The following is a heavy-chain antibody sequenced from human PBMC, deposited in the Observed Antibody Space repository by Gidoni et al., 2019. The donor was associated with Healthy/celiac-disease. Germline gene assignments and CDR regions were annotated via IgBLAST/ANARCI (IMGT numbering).Heavy chain of an antibody. J-gene: IGHJ4*02. V-gene: IGHV4-39*01. D-gene: IGHD6-6*01. Sequence: QLQLQESGPGLVKPSETLSLTCTVSGGSLSSSSYYWGWIRQPPGKGLEWIGSIYYSGSTYYNPSLKSRVTISVDTSKNQFSLKLSSVTAADTAVYYCARGGLGQLGLFDYWGQGTLVTVSS. CDR3: ARGGLGQLGLFDY. CDR1: GGSLSSSSYY. CDR2: IYYSGST.